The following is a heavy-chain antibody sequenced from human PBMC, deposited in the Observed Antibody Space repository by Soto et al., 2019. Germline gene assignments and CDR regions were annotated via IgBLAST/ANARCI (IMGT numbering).Heavy chain of an antibody. D-gene: IGHD3-22*01. CDR2: INHSGST. Sequence: SETLSLTCAVYGGSFSGYYWSWIRQPPGKGLEWIGEINHSGSTNYNPSLKSRVTISVDTSKNQFSLKLSSVTAADTAVYYCARDGYGAGHYYDSSGYYPRARYYYGMDVWGQGTTVTVSS. V-gene: IGHV4-34*01. CDR3: ARDGYGAGHYYDSSGYYPRARYYYGMDV. J-gene: IGHJ6*02. CDR1: GGSFSGYY.